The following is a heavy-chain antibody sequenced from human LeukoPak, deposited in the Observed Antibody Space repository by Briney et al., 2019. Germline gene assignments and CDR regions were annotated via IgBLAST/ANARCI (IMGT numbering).Heavy chain of an antibody. D-gene: IGHD6-6*01. V-gene: IGHV3-30*18. CDR3: AKDVTSSHYYYYMDV. J-gene: IGHJ6*03. CDR1: GFIFSNYG. Sequence: GGSLRLSCGASGFIFSNYGIHWVRQAPGKGLEWVAVISHDGNDKYYADSVKGRFTISRDNSKNTVYLQMNSPRVEDTAVYYCAKDVTSSHYYYYMDVWGKGTTVTVSS. CDR2: ISHDGNDK.